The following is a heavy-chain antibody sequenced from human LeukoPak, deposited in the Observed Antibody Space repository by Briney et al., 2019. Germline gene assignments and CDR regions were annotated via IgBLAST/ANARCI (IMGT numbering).Heavy chain of an antibody. CDR1: GFTFSSYA. CDR2: IYSGGST. J-gene: IGHJ6*03. CDR3: AKDVGDFWSGYHLYYYYYYMDV. V-gene: IGHV3-NL1*01. Sequence: GRSLRLSCAASGFTFSSYAMHWVRQAPGKGLEWVSVIYSGGSTYYADSVKGRFTISRDNSKNTLYLQMNSLRAEDTAVYYCAKDVGDFWSGYHLYYYYYYMDVWGKGTTVTVSS. D-gene: IGHD3-3*01.